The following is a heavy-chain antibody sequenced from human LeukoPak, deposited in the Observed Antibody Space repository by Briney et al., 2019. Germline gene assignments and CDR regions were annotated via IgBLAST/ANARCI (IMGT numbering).Heavy chain of an antibody. CDR3: ARDDSHPGFDP. Sequence: PSQTLSLTCTVSGGSISSGSYYWSWIRQPAGKGLEWIGRIYTSGSTNYNPSLKSRVTISVDTSKNQFSLKLSSVTAADTAVYYCARDDSHPGFDPWGQGTLVTVSS. CDR2: IYTSGST. J-gene: IGHJ5*02. CDR1: GGSISSGSYY. D-gene: IGHD2-21*02. V-gene: IGHV4-61*02.